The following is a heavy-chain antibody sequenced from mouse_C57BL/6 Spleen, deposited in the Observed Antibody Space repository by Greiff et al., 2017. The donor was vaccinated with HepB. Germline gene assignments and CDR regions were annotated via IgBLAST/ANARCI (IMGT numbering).Heavy chain of an antibody. V-gene: IGHV1-55*01. D-gene: IGHD2-4*01. CDR2: IYPGSGST. J-gene: IGHJ2*01. CDR1: GYTFTSYW. Sequence: QVQLQQPGAELVKPGASVKMSCKASGYTFTSYWITWVKQRPGQGLEWIGDIYPGSGSTNYNEKFKSKATLTVDTSSSTAYMQLSSLTSEDSAVYDCARRDYDYGRVFDYWGQGTTLTVSS. CDR3: ARRDYDYGRVFDY.